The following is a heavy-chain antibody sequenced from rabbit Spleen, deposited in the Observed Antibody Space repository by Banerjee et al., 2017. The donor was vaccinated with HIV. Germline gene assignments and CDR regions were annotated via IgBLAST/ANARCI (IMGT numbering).Heavy chain of an antibody. CDR2: IDSGSSGFT. J-gene: IGHJ6*01. D-gene: IGHD1-1*01. CDR1: GVSFSSSSY. V-gene: IGHV1S45*01. CDR3: ARDTSSSFSSYGMDL. Sequence: QEQLVESGGGLVKPGASLTLTCTASGVSFSSSSYMCWVRQAPGKGLEWIACIDSGSSGFTYFATWAIGRFTISKPSSTTVTLQMTRLTAADTATYFCARDTSSSFSSYGMDLWGPGTLVTVS.